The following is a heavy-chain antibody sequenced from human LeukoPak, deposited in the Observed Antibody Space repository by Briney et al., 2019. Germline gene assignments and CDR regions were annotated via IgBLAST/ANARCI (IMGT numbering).Heavy chain of an antibody. CDR1: GYTFTGYY. V-gene: IGHV1-2*02. Sequence: ASVKVSCKASGYTFTGYYMHWVRHTPGQGLEWMGWINPNSGGTNYAQKFQGRVTMTRDTSISTAYMELSRLRSDDTAVYYCARVGYCSSTRCSYFDYWGQGTLVTVSS. J-gene: IGHJ4*02. D-gene: IGHD2-2*01. CDR2: INPNSGGT. CDR3: ARVGYCSSTRCSYFDY.